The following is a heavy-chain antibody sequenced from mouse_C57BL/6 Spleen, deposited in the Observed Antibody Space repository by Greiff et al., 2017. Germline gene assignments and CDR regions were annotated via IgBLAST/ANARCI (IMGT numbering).Heavy chain of an antibody. D-gene: IGHD2-4*01. J-gene: IGHJ2*01. V-gene: IGHV1-52*01. Sequence: QVQLQQPGAELVRPGSSVKLSCKASGYTFTSYWMHWVKQRPIQGLEWIGNIDPSDSETHYNQQFKDKATLTVDKSSSTAYMQLSSLTSEDSAVYYCAREGIYYDYDEGAFDYWGQGTTLTVSS. CDR1: GYTFTSYW. CDR3: AREGIYYDYDEGAFDY. CDR2: IDPSDSET.